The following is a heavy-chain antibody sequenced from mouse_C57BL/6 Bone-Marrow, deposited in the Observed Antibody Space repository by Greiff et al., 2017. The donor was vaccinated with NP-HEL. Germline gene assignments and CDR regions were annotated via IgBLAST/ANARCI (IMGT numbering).Heavy chain of an antibody. CDR1: GYTFTDYY. D-gene: IGHD1-1*01. V-gene: IGHV1-26*01. J-gene: IGHJ1*03. CDR2: INPNNGGT. Sequence: LVKPGASVKISCKASGYTFTDYYMNWVKQSHGKSLEWIGDINPNNGGTSYNQKFKGKATLTVDKSSSTAYMELRSLTSEDSAVYYCARTGFITTVEGYFDVWGTGTTVTVSS. CDR3: ARTGFITTVEGYFDV.